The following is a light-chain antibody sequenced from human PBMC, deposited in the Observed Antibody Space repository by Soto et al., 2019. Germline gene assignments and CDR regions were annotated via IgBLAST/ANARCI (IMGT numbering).Light chain of an antibody. J-gene: IGKJ2*01. Sequence: EIVLTQSPGTLSLSPGERATLSCRASQSVSSTYLAWYQQKPGQAPRLLIYGASSRATGIPDRFSGRGSGTAFTLTISRLEPEDFAVYYCQQYGSSPGYTFGQGTKLEIK. V-gene: IGKV3-20*01. CDR1: QSVSSTY. CDR2: GAS. CDR3: QQYGSSPGYT.